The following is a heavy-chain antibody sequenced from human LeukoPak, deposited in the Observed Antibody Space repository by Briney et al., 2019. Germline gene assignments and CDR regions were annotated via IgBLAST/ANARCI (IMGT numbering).Heavy chain of an antibody. J-gene: IGHJ5*02. CDR2: IYYSGST. V-gene: IGHV4-59*05. Sequence: PSETLSLTCTVSGGSISSYYWSWIRQPPGKGLEWIGSIYYSGSTSYNPSLKSRVTISVDTSKNQFSLKLSSVTAADTAVYYCARNSSGGWFDPWGQGTLVTVSS. CDR1: GGSISSYY. CDR3: ARNSSGGWFDP. D-gene: IGHD6-19*01.